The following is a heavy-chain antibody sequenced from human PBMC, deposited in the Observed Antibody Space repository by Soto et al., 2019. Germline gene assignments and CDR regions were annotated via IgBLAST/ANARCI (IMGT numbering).Heavy chain of an antibody. CDR2: XXXXGXXS. Sequence: EVQLVESGGGLVQPGGSLRLSCAASGFTFSNYWMYWVXQAPGKGLXXXXXXXXXGXXSSHADSVKGRLTISRDNVKNTLYLHMDSLRAEDTAVYYCARGDCVGGTCYSLAGSFYYYMDVWGKGTTVTVFS. CDR3: ARGDCVGGTCYSLAGSFYYYMDV. J-gene: IGHJ6*03. D-gene: IGHD2-15*01. CDR1: GFTFSNYW. V-gene: IGHV3-74*02.